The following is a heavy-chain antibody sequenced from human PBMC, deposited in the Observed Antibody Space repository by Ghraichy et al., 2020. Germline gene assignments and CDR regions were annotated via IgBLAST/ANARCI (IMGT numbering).Heavy chain of an antibody. J-gene: IGHJ4*02. CDR2: ISTSGGST. CDR1: GFTFSSYA. V-gene: IGHV3-23*01. Sequence: GGSLRRSCAASGFTFSSYAMSWVRQAPGKGLEWVSGISTSGGSTNYADSVKGRFTISRDNSKNTLYLQMNSLRAEDTAVYYCARDPLNDSSGYYHGYFDDWGQGTLVTVSS. CDR3: ARDPLNDSSGYYHGYFDD. D-gene: IGHD3-22*01.